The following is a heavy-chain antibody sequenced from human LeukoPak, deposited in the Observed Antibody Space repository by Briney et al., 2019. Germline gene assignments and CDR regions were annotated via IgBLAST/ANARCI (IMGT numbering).Heavy chain of an antibody. V-gene: IGHV4-59*12. D-gene: IGHD2-2*01. Sequence: SETLSLTCTVSGGSISGYYWSWIRQPPGKGLECIGYIYYSGSTYYNPSLKSRVTISVDTSKNQFSLKLSSVTAADTAVYYCARGGVPAAIFDYWGQGTLVTVSS. J-gene: IGHJ4*02. CDR2: IYYSGST. CDR1: GGSISGYY. CDR3: ARGGVPAAIFDY.